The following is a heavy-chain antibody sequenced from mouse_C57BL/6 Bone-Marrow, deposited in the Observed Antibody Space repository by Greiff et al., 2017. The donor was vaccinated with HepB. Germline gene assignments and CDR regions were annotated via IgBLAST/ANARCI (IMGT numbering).Heavy chain of an antibody. CDR2: ISSGGSYT. Sequence: EVQLVESGGDLVKPGGSLKLSCAASGFTFSSYGMSWVRQTPDKRLEWVATISSGGSYTYYPDSVKGRFTISRDNAKNTLYLQMSSLKSEDTAMYYCARQCGHPTRYFDVWGTGTTVTVSS. D-gene: IGHD1-1*01. CDR1: GFTFSSYG. J-gene: IGHJ1*03. CDR3: ARQCGHPTRYFDV. V-gene: IGHV5-6*01.